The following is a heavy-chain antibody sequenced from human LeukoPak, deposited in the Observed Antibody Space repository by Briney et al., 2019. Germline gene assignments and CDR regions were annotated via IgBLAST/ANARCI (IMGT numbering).Heavy chain of an antibody. Sequence: GGSLRLSCAASGFTFNDYAMNWVRQAPGKGLEWVSSISGGGETTYYADSAKGRFTISGDNSQNTLYLQMNSLRAEDTAVYYCARDYADYVGYFFFDYWGQGTLVTVSS. CDR1: GFTFNDYA. J-gene: IGHJ4*02. CDR2: ISGGGETT. CDR3: ARDYADYVGYFFFDY. D-gene: IGHD4-17*01. V-gene: IGHV3-23*01.